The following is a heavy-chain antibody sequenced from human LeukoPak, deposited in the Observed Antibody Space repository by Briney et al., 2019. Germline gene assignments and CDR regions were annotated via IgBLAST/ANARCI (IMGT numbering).Heavy chain of an antibody. CDR3: ARDGEGGYGTFDY. J-gene: IGHJ4*02. D-gene: IGHD5-12*01. CDR1: GFTFSSYG. Sequence: PGRSLRLSCAASGFTFSSYGMHWVRQAPGKGLEWVAVIWYDGSNKYYADSVKGRFTISRDNSKNTLYLQMNSLRAEDTAVYYCARDGEGGYGTFDYWGQGTLVTVSS. CDR2: IWYDGSNK. V-gene: IGHV3-33*01.